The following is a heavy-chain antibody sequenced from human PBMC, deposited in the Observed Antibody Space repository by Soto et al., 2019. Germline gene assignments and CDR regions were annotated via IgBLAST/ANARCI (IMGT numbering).Heavy chain of an antibody. CDR2: ISAYNGNT. Sequence: QVQLVQSGAEVKKPGASVKVSCKASGYTFTSYGISWVRQAPGQGLEWMGWISAYNGNTNYAQKFQGRVTMTTDTPTGTAYMELRSLRSDHTAGYYCARGTTVETGSYWGQGTLVTVSS. J-gene: IGHJ4*02. D-gene: IGHD4-17*01. CDR3: ARGTTVETGSY. CDR1: GYTFTSYG. V-gene: IGHV1-18*01.